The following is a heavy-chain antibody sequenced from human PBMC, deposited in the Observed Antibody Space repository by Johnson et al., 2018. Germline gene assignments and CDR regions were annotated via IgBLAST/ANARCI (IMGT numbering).Heavy chain of an antibody. CDR3: ARVRIPITRYGDFPGGAFDI. CDR2: ISYDGSNK. CDR1: GFTFSSYA. D-gene: IGHD4-17*01. J-gene: IGHJ3*02. Sequence: QVQLVQSGGGVVQPGRSLRLSCAASGFTFSSYAMHWVRQAPGKGLEWVAVISYDGSNKYYADSVKGRFTISRDNSKNTLSLQMNSLRAEDTAVYYCARVRIPITRYGDFPGGAFDIWGQGTMVTVPS. V-gene: IGHV3-30-3*01.